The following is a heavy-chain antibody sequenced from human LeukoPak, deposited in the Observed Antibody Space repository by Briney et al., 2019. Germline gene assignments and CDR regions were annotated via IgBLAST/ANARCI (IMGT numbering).Heavy chain of an antibody. CDR1: GASISSSNVY. V-gene: IGHV4-39*07. CDR2: INHSGST. Sequence: SETLSLTCTVSGASISSSNVYWSWIRQPPGKGLEWIGEINHSGSTNYNPSLKSRVTISVDTSKNQFSLKLSSVTAADTAVYYCARRGRWLQMAFDYWGQGTLVTVSS. J-gene: IGHJ4*02. CDR3: ARRGRWLQMAFDY. D-gene: IGHD5-24*01.